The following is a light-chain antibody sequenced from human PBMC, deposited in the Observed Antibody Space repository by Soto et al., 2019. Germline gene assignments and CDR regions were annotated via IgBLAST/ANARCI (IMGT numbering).Light chain of an antibody. J-gene: IGKJ4*01. CDR2: GAS. CDR3: QQYGSSPLT. V-gene: IGKV3-20*01. CDR1: QRVRDSY. Sequence: EVVLTQSPGTLSLSPGERATLSCRASQRVRDSYLAWYQQKPGQTPSLLVYGASSRATGIPDRFSGSGSGADFTLIIXXXXXXXXAVYYCQQYGSSPLTFGGGTKVEIK.